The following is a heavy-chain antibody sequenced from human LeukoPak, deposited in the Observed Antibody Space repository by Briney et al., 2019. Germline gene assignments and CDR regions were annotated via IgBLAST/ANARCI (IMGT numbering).Heavy chain of an antibody. J-gene: IGHJ4*02. Sequence: SETVSLTCAAYGGTFSGYDWSWIRQPPGKGLEWIGEINHSGSTNYNPSLKSRVTISVDTSKNQFSLKLSSVTAADTTAYYCARGRGLSNRDDYNPGYWGQGALV. CDR1: GGTFSGYD. CDR3: ARGRGLSNRDDYNPGY. D-gene: IGHD5-24*01. V-gene: IGHV4-34*01. CDR2: INHSGST.